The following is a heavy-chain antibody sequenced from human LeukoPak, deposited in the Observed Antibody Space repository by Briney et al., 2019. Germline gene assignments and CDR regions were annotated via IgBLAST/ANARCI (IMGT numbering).Heavy chain of an antibody. CDR1: GFTFSSYA. D-gene: IGHD4-11*01. V-gene: IGHV3-23*01. CDR3: AKAQVYSNYLYYYGMDV. Sequence: PGGSLRLSCAASGFTFSSYAMSWVRQAPGKGLEWVSAISGSGGSTYYADSVKGRFTISRDNSKNTLYLQMNGLRAEDTAVYYCAKAQVYSNYLYYYGMDVWGQGTTVTVSS. CDR2: ISGSGGST. J-gene: IGHJ6*02.